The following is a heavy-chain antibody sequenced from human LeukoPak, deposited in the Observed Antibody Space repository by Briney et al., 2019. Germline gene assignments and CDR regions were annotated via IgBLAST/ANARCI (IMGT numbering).Heavy chain of an antibody. CDR2: ISSSSSYI. CDR3: ARSEDVLRFLEWSPSDGYYMDV. D-gene: IGHD3-3*01. CDR1: GFTFSSYS. J-gene: IGHJ6*03. V-gene: IGHV3-21*01. Sequence: PGGSLRLSCAASGFTFSSYSMNWVRQAPGKGLEWVSSISSSSSYIYYADSVKGRFTISRDNAKNSLYLQMNSLRAEDTAVYYCARSEDVLRFLEWSPSDGYYMDVWGKGTTVTVSS.